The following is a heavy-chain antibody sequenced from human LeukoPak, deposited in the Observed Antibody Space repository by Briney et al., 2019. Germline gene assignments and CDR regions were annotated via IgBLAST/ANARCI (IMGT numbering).Heavy chain of an antibody. CDR1: GGSFSGYY. D-gene: IGHD3-10*01. J-gene: IGHJ5*02. Sequence: KSSETLSLTCAVYGGSFSGYYWSWIRQPPGKGLEWIGEINHSGSTNYNPSLKGRVTISVDTSKNQFSLKLSSVTAADTAVYYCASSITMVRGDRFDPWGQGTLVTVSS. V-gene: IGHV4-34*01. CDR3: ASSITMVRGDRFDP. CDR2: INHSGST.